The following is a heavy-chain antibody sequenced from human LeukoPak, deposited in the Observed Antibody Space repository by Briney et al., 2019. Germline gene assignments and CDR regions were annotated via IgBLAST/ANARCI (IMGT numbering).Heavy chain of an antibody. CDR2: INSDSGHM. V-gene: IGHV3-21*01. CDR3: ARARNNYDSSGFSALDY. CDR1: GFSFNTYS. Sequence: GGSLRLSCAASGFSFNTYSMNWVRQAPGKGLEWVSSINSDSGHMLHADSVKGRFSISRDNAKSSLYLQMNSLRVEDTAVYYCARARNNYDSSGFSALDYWGQGTLVTVSS. J-gene: IGHJ4*02. D-gene: IGHD3-22*01.